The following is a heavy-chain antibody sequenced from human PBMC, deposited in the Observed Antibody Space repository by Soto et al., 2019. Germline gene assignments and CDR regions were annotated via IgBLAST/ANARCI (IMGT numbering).Heavy chain of an antibody. Sequence: SETLSLTCNVSGVSVGNLYWSWIRQPPGKGLESIGYIYNTGSTLYNTNYNPSLKNRVTMSLDTSRNHFSLNLQSATAADTALYYCARETGENWTYEAHWGPGTLVTVSS. CDR3: ARETGENWTYEAH. V-gene: IGHV4-59*02. CDR2: IYNTGSTLYNT. CDR1: GVSVGNLY. J-gene: IGHJ1*01. D-gene: IGHD1-7*01.